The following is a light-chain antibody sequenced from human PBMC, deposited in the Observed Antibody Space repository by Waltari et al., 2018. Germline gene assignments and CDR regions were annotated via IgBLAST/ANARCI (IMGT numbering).Light chain of an antibody. Sequence: DIVMTQSPDSLAVSLGERATINCKSSQSVLSSSNNTNYLGWYQQKPVQPPKLLISWASTRESGVPDRFSGSGSGTDFTLTIISLQAEDVAVYYCQQCYTFPYTFGQGTKLEIK. J-gene: IGKJ2*01. CDR1: QSVLSSSNNTNY. CDR2: WAS. CDR3: QQCYTFPYT. V-gene: IGKV4-1*01.